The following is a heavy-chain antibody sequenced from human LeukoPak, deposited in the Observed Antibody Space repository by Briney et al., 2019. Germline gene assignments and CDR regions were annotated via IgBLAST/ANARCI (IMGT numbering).Heavy chain of an antibody. CDR1: GFTFSSDA. J-gene: IGHJ4*02. CDR2: ISYDGSNK. D-gene: IGHD2-2*01. V-gene: IGHV3-30*01. CDR3: AGSLTRIVVVPANY. Sequence: GGSLRLSCAASGFTFSSDAMHWVRQAPGKGLEWVAVISYDGSNKYYADSVKGRFTISRDNSKNTLYLQMNSLRAEDTAVYYCAGSLTRIVVVPANYWGQGTLVTVSS.